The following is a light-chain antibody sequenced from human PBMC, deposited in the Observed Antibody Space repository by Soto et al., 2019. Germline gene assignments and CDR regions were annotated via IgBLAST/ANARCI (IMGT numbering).Light chain of an antibody. J-gene: IGKJ1*01. V-gene: IGKV3-20*01. CDR2: GAS. CDR3: HHYVNSPT. CDR1: QSVRSDD. Sequence: EIVLTQSPGSLSLSPGERATLSCRASQSVRSDDLAWYQQKPGQAPRLLVYGASSRATGIPDRFSDSGSGTDFTLTISGLEPEDFAVYYCHHYVNSPTFGQGTKVEIK.